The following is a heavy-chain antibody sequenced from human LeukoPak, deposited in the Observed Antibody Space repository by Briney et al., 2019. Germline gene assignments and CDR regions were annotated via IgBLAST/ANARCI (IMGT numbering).Heavy chain of an antibody. J-gene: IGHJ4*02. V-gene: IGHV1-18*01. CDR3: ARDTGGVRYGY. Sequence: GYTFYAQMFQGRVTMTTDTSTSTAYMEVTNLRSDDTAMYYCARDTGGVRYGYWGQGTLVTVSS. D-gene: IGHD3-16*01. CDR2: GYT.